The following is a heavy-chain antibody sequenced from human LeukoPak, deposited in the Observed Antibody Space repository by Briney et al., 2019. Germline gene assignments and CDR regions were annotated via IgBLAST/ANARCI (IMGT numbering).Heavy chain of an antibody. D-gene: IGHD3-22*01. V-gene: IGHV4-34*01. Sequence: PSETLSLTCAVYGGPFSGYYWSWIRQPPGKGLEWVGEINHSGSTNYNPSLKSRVTISVDTSKNQFSLKLSSVTAADTAVYYCARQLYYYDSSGYYWFDYWGQGTLVTVSS. CDR3: ARQLYYYDSSGYYWFDY. CDR2: INHSGST. J-gene: IGHJ4*02. CDR1: GGPFSGYY.